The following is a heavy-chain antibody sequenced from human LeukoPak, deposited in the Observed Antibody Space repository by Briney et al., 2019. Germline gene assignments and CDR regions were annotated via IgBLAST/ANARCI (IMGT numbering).Heavy chain of an antibody. CDR3: ARDRSGHYYDSSGYYPDAFDI. D-gene: IGHD3-22*01. V-gene: IGHV3-33*01. Sequence: GGSLRLSCAASGFTSSNYGMHWVRQAPGKGLEWVAVIWHDGSNKYYADSVKGRFTISRDNSKNTLYLQMNSLRAEDTAVYYCARDRSGHYYDSSGYYPDAFDIWGQGTMVTVSS. J-gene: IGHJ3*02. CDR1: GFTSSNYG. CDR2: IWHDGSNK.